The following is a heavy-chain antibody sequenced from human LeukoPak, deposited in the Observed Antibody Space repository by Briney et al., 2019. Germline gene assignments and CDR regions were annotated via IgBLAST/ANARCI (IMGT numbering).Heavy chain of an antibody. CDR3: AKRDGYSSGWYKYFDY. CDR1: GFTFSSYA. J-gene: IGHJ4*02. CDR2: ISGSGGST. D-gene: IGHD6-19*01. Sequence: GGSLRLSCAASGFTFSSYAMSWVRQAPGKGLEWVSAISGSGGSTYYAGSVKGRFTISRDNSKNTLYLQMNSLRAEDTAVYYCAKRDGYSSGWYKYFDYWGQGTLVTVSS. V-gene: IGHV3-23*01.